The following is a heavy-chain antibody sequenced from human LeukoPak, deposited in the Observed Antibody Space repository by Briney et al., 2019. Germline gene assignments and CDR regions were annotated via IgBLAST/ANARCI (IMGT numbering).Heavy chain of an antibody. CDR3: ARGRGLGSFVVVPAAMGAFDI. Sequence: QPGGSLRLSCAASGFTVSSYGMHWVRQAPGKGLEWVAVIWYDGSNKYYADSVKGRFTISRDNSKNTLYLQMNSLRAEDTAVYYCARGRGLGSFVVVPAAMGAFDIWGQGTMVTVSS. J-gene: IGHJ3*02. CDR1: GFTVSSYG. CDR2: IWYDGSNK. V-gene: IGHV3-33*01. D-gene: IGHD2-2*01.